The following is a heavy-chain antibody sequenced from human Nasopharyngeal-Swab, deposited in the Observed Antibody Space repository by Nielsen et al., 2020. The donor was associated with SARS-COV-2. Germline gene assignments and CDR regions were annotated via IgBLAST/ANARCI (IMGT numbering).Heavy chain of an antibody. CDR1: GGTFSSYA. D-gene: IGHD2-2*01. CDR2: IIPIFGTA. CDR3: ARVEVPAAMDYYYYYMDV. Sequence: SVQVSCKASGGTFSSYAISWVRQAPGQGLEWMGGIIPIFGTANYAQKFQGRVTITADESTSTAYMELSSLRSEDTAVYYCARVEVPAAMDYYYYYMDVWGKGTTVTVSS. J-gene: IGHJ6*03. V-gene: IGHV1-69*13.